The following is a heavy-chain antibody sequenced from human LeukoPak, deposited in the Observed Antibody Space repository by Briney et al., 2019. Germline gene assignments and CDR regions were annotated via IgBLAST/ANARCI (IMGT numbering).Heavy chain of an antibody. D-gene: IGHD3-10*01. J-gene: IGHJ4*02. CDR3: ARGRGSGFPDYFDY. V-gene: IGHV4-59*01. Sequence: SETLSLTCTVSGGSITSYYWSWIRQPPGKGLEWIGYNYYSGSTSYNPSLKSRVFISVDTSKNQFSLKLSSVTAADTAVYYCARGRGSGFPDYFDYWGQGTLVTVSS. CDR1: GGSITSYY. CDR2: NYYSGST.